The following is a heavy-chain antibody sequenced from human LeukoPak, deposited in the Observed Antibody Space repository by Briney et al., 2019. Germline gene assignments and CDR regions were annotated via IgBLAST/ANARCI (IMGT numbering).Heavy chain of an antibody. CDR2: ISGSGSST. Sequence: PGGSLRLSCVASGFTFSNYGMNWVRQAPGKGLEWVSTISGSGSSTYYADSVKGRFTISRDNSKNTLYLQMNSLRAEDTAVYYCANLVSGWFDPWGQGTLVTVSS. V-gene: IGHV3-23*01. J-gene: IGHJ5*02. D-gene: IGHD6-19*01. CDR1: GFTFSNYG. CDR3: ANLVSGWFDP.